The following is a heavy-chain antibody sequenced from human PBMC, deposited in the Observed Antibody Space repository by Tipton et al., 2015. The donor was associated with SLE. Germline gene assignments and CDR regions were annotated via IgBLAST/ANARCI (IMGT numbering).Heavy chain of an antibody. CDR3: ARGVRIAVVKGWYFDL. J-gene: IGHJ2*01. CDR1: GGSFSGCC. D-gene: IGHD6-19*01. V-gene: IGHV4-34*01. Sequence: TLSLTCAVYGGSFSGCCWSWIRQPPGKGLEWIGEINHSGSTNYNQSLKSRVTISVDTSKNQFSLKLSSVTAADTAVYYCARGVRIAVVKGWYFDLWGRGTLVTVSS. CDR2: INHSGST.